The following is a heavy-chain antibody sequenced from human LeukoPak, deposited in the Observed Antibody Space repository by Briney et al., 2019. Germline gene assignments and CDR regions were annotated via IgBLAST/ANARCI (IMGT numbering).Heavy chain of an antibody. CDR2: INSDGSST. J-gene: IGHJ6*03. V-gene: IGHV3-74*01. Sequence: GGSLRLSCAASGFTISSYWMHWVRQAPGKGRVWVSRINSDGSSTSYADSVKGRFTISRDNDKNTLYLQMHSLRAEDTAVYYCASTTIFGVVMPYYYYYYMDVWGKGTTVTVSS. CDR1: GFTISSYW. CDR3: ASTTIFGVVMPYYYYYYMDV. D-gene: IGHD3-3*01.